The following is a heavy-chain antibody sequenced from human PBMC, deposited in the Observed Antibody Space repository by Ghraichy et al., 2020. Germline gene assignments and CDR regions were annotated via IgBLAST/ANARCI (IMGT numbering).Heavy chain of an antibody. CDR3: ARHTGPVYFDY. CDR1: GGSISSSSYY. D-gene: IGHD4-17*01. CDR2: IYYSGST. J-gene: IGHJ4*02. Sequence: QTLSLTCTVSGGSISSSSYYWGWIRQPPGKGLEWIGSIYYSGSTYYNPSLKSRVTISVDTSKNQFSLKLSSVTAADTAVYYCARHTGPVYFDYWGQGTLVTVSS. V-gene: IGHV4-39*01.